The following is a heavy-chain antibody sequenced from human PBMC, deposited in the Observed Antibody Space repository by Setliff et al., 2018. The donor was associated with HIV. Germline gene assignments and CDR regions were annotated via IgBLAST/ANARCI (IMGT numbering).Heavy chain of an antibody. CDR2: IYTSGSP. D-gene: IGHD6-19*01. CDR1: GGSVNSGNYH. J-gene: IGHJ4*02. CDR3: ARWVYNSAWSLDY. Sequence: TLSLTCSVSGGSVNSGNYHWAWIRQPAGKGLEWIGHIYTSGSPHYKSSLTSRLTISLDTSRNQFSLKLTSVTATDSATYYCARWVYNSAWSLDYWGQGTRVTVSS. V-gene: IGHV4-61*09.